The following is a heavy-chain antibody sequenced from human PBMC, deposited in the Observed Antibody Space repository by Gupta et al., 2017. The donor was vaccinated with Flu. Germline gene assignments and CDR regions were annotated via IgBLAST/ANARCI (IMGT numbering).Heavy chain of an antibody. D-gene: IGHD6-19*01. V-gene: IGHV3-11*01. CDR1: GFTFTDHH. J-gene: IGHJ4*02. Sequence: QMQVVESGGGLVKPGGSLRLSCTASGFTFTDHHMNWIRQAPGKGLEWLAYISTTGRTTYYAASVKGRFTISRDNTKNSLLLQMDSLKADDTAVYYCARGFAGSSAWAFDYWGQGALVTVSS. CDR3: ARGFAGSSAWAFDY. CDR2: ISTTGRTT.